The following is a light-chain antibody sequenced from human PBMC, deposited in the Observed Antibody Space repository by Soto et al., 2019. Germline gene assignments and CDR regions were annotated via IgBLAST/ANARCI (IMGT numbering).Light chain of an antibody. CDR1: QSVSTN. J-gene: IGKJ1*01. CDR3: QQYQYWPPRT. CDR2: GAS. V-gene: IGKV3-15*01. Sequence: EVVVTQSPATLSVSPGQRATLSCRTSQSVSTNLAWYQQRPGRAPRLLISGASTRATGVSDRFSGSGSGTEFSLTISSLQSEDFAIYYCQQYQYWPPRTFGPGTKVEIK.